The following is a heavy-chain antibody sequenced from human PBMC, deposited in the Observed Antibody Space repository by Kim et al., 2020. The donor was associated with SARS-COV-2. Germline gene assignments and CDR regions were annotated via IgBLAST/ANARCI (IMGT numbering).Heavy chain of an antibody. D-gene: IGHD6-19*01. CDR1: GFTFTSYT. V-gene: IGHV3-23*01. J-gene: IGHJ4*02. Sequence: GGSLRLSCAASGFTFTSYTMNWVRQAPGKGMEWVSTISISGDTTYYADSVRGRFTISRDNSKNTLYLQMTSLRADDTAVYYCAKGSGSGWYRFDYWGQGNLATVSS. CDR2: ISISGDTT. CDR3: AKGSGSGWYRFDY.